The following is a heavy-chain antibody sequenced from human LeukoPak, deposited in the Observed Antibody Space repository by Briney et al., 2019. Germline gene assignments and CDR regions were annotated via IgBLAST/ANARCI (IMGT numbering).Heavy chain of an antibody. CDR2: INHSGST. CDR1: GGSFSGYY. V-gene: IGHV4-34*01. D-gene: IGHD4-17*01. Sequence: PSETLSLTCAVYGGSFSGYYWSWIRQPPGKGLEWIGEINHSGSTNYNPSLKSRVTISVDTSKNQFSLRLSSVTAADTAVYYCARGPTVFGWFDPWGQGTLVTVSS. CDR3: ARGPTVFGWFDP. J-gene: IGHJ5*02.